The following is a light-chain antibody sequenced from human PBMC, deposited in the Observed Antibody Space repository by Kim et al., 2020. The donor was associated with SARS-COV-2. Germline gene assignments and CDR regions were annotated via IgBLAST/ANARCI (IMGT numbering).Light chain of an antibody. Sequence: SGFPGQTPRIPCSGDVLAKKYARWFQQKPGQAPVLVIYKDSGRPSGVPERFSGSSSGTTVTLTISGAQVEDEADYYCYSAADNNRVFGGGTQLTVL. CDR1: VLAKKY. J-gene: IGLJ2*01. CDR3: YSAADNNRV. CDR2: KDS. V-gene: IGLV3-27*01.